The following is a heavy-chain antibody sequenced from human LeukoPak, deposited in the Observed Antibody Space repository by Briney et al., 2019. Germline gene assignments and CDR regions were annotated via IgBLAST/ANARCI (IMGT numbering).Heavy chain of an antibody. J-gene: IGHJ4*02. CDR1: GVSIRSGSYY. D-gene: IGHD3-9*01. Sequence: SETLSLTCNVSGVSIRSGSYYWSWIRQPAGKGLEWIGRIYTSGTTNYNPSLKSRVTISVGTSKSQFSLKLSSVTAADTAVYYCAREVSDYDILTGWIDYWGQGTLVSVSS. CDR2: IYTSGTT. V-gene: IGHV4-61*02. CDR3: AREVSDYDILTGWIDY.